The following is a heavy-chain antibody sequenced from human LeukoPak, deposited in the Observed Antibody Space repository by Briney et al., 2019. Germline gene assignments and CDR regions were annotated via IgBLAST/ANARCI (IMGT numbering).Heavy chain of an antibody. V-gene: IGHV1-69*02. Sequence: GASVKVSCKASGGTFSSYTISWVRQAPGQGLEWMGRIIPILGIANYAQKFQGRVTITADKSTSTAYMVLSSLRSEDTAVYYCAADLQEYSSSPNAFDYWGQGTLVTVSS. CDR3: AADLQEYSSSPNAFDY. J-gene: IGHJ4*02. CDR2: IIPILGIA. CDR1: GGTFSSYT. D-gene: IGHD6-6*01.